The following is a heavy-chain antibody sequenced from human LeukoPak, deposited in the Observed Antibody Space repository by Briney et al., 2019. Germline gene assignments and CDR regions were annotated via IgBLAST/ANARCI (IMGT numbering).Heavy chain of an antibody. V-gene: IGHV1-69*13. Sequence: SVKVSCKASGGTFSSYAISWVRQAPGQGLEWMGGIIPIFGTANYAQKFQGRVTITADESTSTAYMELSSLRSEDTAVYYCARSKVVVISLYHYYGMDVWGQGTTVTVSS. CDR2: IIPIFGTA. D-gene: IGHD3-22*01. CDR3: ARSKVVVISLYHYYGMDV. CDR1: GGTFSSYA. J-gene: IGHJ6*02.